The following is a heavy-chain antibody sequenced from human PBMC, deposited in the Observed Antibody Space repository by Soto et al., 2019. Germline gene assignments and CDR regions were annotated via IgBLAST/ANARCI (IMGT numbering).Heavy chain of an antibody. D-gene: IGHD3-10*01. CDR1: GFTFDDYA. V-gene: IGHV3-9*01. Sequence: GGSLRLSCAASGFTFDDYAMHWVRQAPGKGLEWVSGISWNSGSIGYADSVKGRFTISRDNAKNSLYLQMNSLRAEDTALYYCAKDIAGTGLVFDAFDIWGQGTMVTVSS. CDR2: ISWNSGSI. J-gene: IGHJ3*02. CDR3: AKDIAGTGLVFDAFDI.